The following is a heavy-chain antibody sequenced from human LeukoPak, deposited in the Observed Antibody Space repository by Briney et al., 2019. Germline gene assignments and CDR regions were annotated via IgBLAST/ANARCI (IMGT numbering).Heavy chain of an antibody. Sequence: ASVKVSCKASGYXFSGYYMHWVRQAPGQGLEWMGWINPNSGGTKYAQKFQGRVTMTRDTSISTAYMELSRLRSDDTAVYYCATEVTDWGQGTLVTVSS. V-gene: IGHV1-2*02. CDR2: INPNSGGT. CDR3: ATEVTD. D-gene: IGHD5-18*01. CDR1: GYXFSGYY. J-gene: IGHJ4*02.